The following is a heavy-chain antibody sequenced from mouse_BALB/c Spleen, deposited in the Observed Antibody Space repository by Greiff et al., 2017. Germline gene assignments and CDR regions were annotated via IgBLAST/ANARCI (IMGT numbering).Heavy chain of an antibody. Sequence: EVKLEESGGGLVQPGGSLKLSCAASGFTFSSYGMSWVRQTPDKRLELVATINSNGGSTYYPDSVKGRFTISRDNAKNTLYLQMSSLKSEDTAMYYCARDNYGNGFAYWGQGTLVTVSA. J-gene: IGHJ3*01. D-gene: IGHD2-1*01. CDR2: INSNGGST. V-gene: IGHV5-6-3*01. CDR3: ARDNYGNGFAY. CDR1: GFTFSSYG.